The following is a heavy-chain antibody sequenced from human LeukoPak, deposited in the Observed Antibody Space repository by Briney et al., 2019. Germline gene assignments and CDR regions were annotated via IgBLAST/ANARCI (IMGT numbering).Heavy chain of an antibody. CDR3: ARGKWFDP. Sequence: SETLSLTCAVYGGSFSGYYWSWIRQPPGKGLEWIGEINHSGSTNYNPSLKSRVTISVDTSKNQFSLKLSSVTAADTAVYYCARGKWFDPWGQGTLVTVSS. CDR2: INHSGST. CDR1: GGSFSGYY. J-gene: IGHJ5*02. V-gene: IGHV4-34*01.